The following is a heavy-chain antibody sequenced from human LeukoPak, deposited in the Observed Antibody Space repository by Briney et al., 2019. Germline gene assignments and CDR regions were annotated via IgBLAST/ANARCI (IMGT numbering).Heavy chain of an antibody. Sequence: GGSLRLSCAASGFTFSSYAMSWVRQATGKGLEWVSAISGSGGSTYYADSVKGRFTISRDNSKNTLYLQMNSLRAEDTAVYYCAQTPYVVGPAAMLGPDYWGQGTLVTVSS. CDR1: GFTFSSYA. V-gene: IGHV3-23*01. CDR2: ISGSGGST. CDR3: AQTPYVVGPAAMLGPDY. J-gene: IGHJ4*02. D-gene: IGHD2-2*01.